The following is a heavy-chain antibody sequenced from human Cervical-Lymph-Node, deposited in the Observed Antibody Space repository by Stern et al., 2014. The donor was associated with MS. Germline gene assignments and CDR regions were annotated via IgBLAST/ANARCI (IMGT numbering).Heavy chain of an antibody. CDR1: GFTLSASA. CDR2: IRTKPNNYAK. Sequence: EVQLLESGGGLVQPGGSLKLSCAASGFTLSASAMHWVRQASGKGLEWVGRIRTKPNNYAKIYDASVKGRFTISRDDSENTVFLQMNNLKIEDTAVYYCKTKEYWGQGTLVTVSS. CDR3: KTKEY. J-gene: IGHJ4*02. V-gene: IGHV3-73*01.